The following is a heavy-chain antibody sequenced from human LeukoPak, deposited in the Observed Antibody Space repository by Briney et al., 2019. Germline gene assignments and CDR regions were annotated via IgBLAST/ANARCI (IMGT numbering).Heavy chain of an antibody. J-gene: IGHJ4*02. CDR3: ASLSSGSNPCFG. D-gene: IGHD6-25*01. CDR2: IIPILGIA. Sequence: ASVKVSCKASGGTFSSYAISWVRQAPGQGLEWMGRIIPILGIANYAQKFQGRVTITADKSTSTAYMELSSLRSEDTAVYYCASLSSGSNPCFGWGQGTLVTVSS. CDR1: GGTFSSYA. V-gene: IGHV1-69*04.